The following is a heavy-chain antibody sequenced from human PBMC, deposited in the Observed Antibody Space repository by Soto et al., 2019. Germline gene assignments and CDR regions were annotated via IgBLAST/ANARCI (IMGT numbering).Heavy chain of an antibody. J-gene: IGHJ4*02. CDR1: GFTVGDYG. V-gene: IGHV3-49*04. D-gene: IGHD3-10*01. Sequence: EVQVVESGGDLVHPGRSLRLSCSASGFTVGDYGMNWVRQAPWKGLEWVGFIRGKAYGGTTEYAASVKGRFTIARDDSKVNVYLQMDSLRTEYTGVYYCNRMSKTVSYSANWGQGTLVTVSS. CDR2: IRGKAYGGTT. CDR3: NRMSKTVSYSAN.